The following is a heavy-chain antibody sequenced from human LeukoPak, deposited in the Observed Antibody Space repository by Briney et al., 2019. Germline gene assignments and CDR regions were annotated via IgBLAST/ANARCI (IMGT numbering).Heavy chain of an antibody. CDR1: GGSIGTYY. CDR3: ARHIGGGIEDMDV. Sequence: PSETLSLTCTVSGGSIGTYYWSWVRQSPGEGPEWIGYIYVTGNRYNPYLQSRVTIPVDTSRNQFFLKMSSVTAADTAVYYCARHIGGGIEDMDVWGKGTKVTVSS. CDR2: IYVTGN. J-gene: IGHJ6*03. V-gene: IGHV4-59*08. D-gene: IGHD3-16*02.